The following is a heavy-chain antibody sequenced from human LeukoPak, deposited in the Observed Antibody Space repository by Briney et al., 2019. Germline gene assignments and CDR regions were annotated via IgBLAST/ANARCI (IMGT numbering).Heavy chain of an antibody. J-gene: IGHJ4*02. CDR1: GYTFTNFG. CDR3: ARDAILSYYSDGSAYHGFDF. Sequence: ASVKVSCKASGYTFTNFGVSWLRQAPGQGLGWMWWISPYNGNTYSAQKFQGRVTMTTDTPTNTAYMDLRSLRSDETAMYYCARDAILSYYSDGSAYHGFDFWGQGTLVTVSS. CDR2: ISPYNGNT. V-gene: IGHV1-18*01. D-gene: IGHD3-22*01.